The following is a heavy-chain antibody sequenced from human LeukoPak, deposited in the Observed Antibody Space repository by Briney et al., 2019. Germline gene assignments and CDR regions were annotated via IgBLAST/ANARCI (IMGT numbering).Heavy chain of an antibody. Sequence: SETLSLTCTVSGGSISSSSYYWGWIRQPPGKGLEWIGSISYSGNIYYNPSLKSRVTISVDTSKNQFSLTLSSVTAADTAVYYCARQLDYGGNRAAFDIWGQGTMVTVSS. CDR2: ISYSGNI. V-gene: IGHV4-39*01. CDR1: GGSISSSSYY. J-gene: IGHJ3*02. D-gene: IGHD4-23*01. CDR3: ARQLDYGGNRAAFDI.